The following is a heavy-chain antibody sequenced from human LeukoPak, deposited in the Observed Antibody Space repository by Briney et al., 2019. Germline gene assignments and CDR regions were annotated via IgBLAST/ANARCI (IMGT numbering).Heavy chain of an antibody. CDR3: ARANLYCSSTSCLPQYYYYGMDV. V-gene: IGHV3-74*01. J-gene: IGHJ6*02. CDR2: INSDGGST. Sequence: GGSLRLSCAASGFTFSSYWMHWVRQAPGKGLVWVSRINSDGGSTSYADSVKGRFTISRDNAKNTLYLQMNSLRAEDTAVYYCARANLYCSSTSCLPQYYYYGMDVWGQGTTVTVSS. D-gene: IGHD2-2*01. CDR1: GFTFSSYW.